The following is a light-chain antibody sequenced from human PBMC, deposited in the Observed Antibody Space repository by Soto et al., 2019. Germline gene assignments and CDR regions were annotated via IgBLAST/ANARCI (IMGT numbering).Light chain of an antibody. V-gene: IGKV1D-16*01. Sequence: DIQMTQSPSSLSASVGDRVTITCRASQGISSWLAWYQQKPEKAPKCLIYAASNLQSGVPLRFSGSGSETEFTLTISSLQPEDFATYYCQQYSSYPLTFGGGTKVEIK. J-gene: IGKJ4*01. CDR1: QGISSW. CDR2: AAS. CDR3: QQYSSYPLT.